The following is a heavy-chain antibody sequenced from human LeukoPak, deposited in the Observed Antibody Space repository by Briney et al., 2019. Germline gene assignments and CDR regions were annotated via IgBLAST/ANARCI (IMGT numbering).Heavy chain of an antibody. Sequence: GGSLRLSCAASGFTFSSYAMSWVRQAPGKGLEWVSAISGSGGSTYYADSVKGRFTISRDNSKNTLYLQMNSLRAEDTAVYYCAKDPRGSGSYYLPFDYWGQGTLVTVSS. CDR2: ISGSGGST. V-gene: IGHV3-23*01. CDR3: AKDPRGSGSYYLPFDY. J-gene: IGHJ4*02. D-gene: IGHD3-10*01. CDR1: GFTFSSYA.